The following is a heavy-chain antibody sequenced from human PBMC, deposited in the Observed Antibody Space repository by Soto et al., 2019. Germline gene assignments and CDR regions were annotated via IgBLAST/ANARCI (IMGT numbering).Heavy chain of an antibody. CDR1: GYTFNIYY. D-gene: IGHD3-22*01. CDR2: INPSGGST. CDR3: ARDRDYYDRSGFYGGFDL. J-gene: IGHJ3*01. V-gene: IGHV1-46*02. Sequence: VKVSCKSSGYTFNIYYIHWVRQAPGQGLEWMGTINPSGGSTSYAQKFQGRVTMTRDTSTSAVYMELSSLRSEDTAVYYCARDRDYYDRSGFYGGFDLWGQVTAATV.